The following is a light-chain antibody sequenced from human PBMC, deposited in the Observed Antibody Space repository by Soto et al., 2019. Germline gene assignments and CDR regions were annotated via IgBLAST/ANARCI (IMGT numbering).Light chain of an antibody. CDR1: QSTSSY. CDR3: QQSYSIPLT. CDR2: ASS. J-gene: IGKJ4*01. Sequence: DIQMTQYPYSLSASVGDRVTITCRASQSTSSYLNWYQHKPGKAPKLLIYASSTLQSGVPSRFSGSGSGTDFTLTISSLQPEDFATYYCQQSYSIPLTFGGGTKVEIK. V-gene: IGKV1-39*01.